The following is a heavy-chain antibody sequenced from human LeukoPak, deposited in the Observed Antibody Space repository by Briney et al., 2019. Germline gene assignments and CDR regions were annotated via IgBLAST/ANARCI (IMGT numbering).Heavy chain of an antibody. J-gene: IGHJ4*02. CDR2: ISGSGGST. CDR3: AKESGYCSGGSCYSSFFVY. V-gene: IGHV3-23*01. CDR1: GFTFSSYA. Sequence: GGSLRLSCAASGFTFSSYAMSWVRQAPGKGLEWVSAISGSGGSTYYADSVKGRFTISRDNSKNTLYLQMNSLRAEDTAVYYCAKESGYCSGGSCYSSFFVYTGQGALVTVSS. D-gene: IGHD2-15*01.